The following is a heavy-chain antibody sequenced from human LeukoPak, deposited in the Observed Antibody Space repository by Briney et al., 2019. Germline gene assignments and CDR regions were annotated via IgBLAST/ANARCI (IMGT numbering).Heavy chain of an antibody. V-gene: IGHV3-23*01. CDR3: AKVLDLMITFGVTNY. CDR1: GFTFSSYA. J-gene: IGHJ4*02. D-gene: IGHD3-16*01. Sequence: PGGSLRLSCAASGFTFSSYAMSWVRQAPGKGLEWVSAISGSGGSTYYADSVKGRFTISRDNSKNTLYLQMNSLRAEDTAVYYCAKVLDLMITFGVTNYWGQGTLVTVSS. CDR2: ISGSGGST.